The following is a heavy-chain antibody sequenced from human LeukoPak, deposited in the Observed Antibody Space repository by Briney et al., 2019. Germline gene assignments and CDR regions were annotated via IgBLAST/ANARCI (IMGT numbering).Heavy chain of an antibody. CDR3: ARETVRGFFDY. V-gene: IGHV3-53*01. Sequence: GGSLRLSCAASGFTVSSNYMSWLRQAPGKGLEWVSVIYSGGSTYYADAVKGRFTIYRDNSKNTLYLHMNGLRAEDTAMYYCARETVRGFFDYWGQGTLVTVSS. J-gene: IGHJ4*02. CDR1: GFTVSSNY. CDR2: IYSGGST. D-gene: IGHD3-10*01.